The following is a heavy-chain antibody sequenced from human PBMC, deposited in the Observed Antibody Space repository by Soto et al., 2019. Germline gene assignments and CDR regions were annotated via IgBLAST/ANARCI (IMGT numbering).Heavy chain of an antibody. Sequence: QVQLQESGPGLVKPSQTLSLTCTVSGGSISRSGYFWSWIRQHPGKVLEWIGYIYDSGSTYYNPSLKSRVSLSVDTSKNQFSLNLTSVTAADTAMYYCARSSRSYFDYWGQGTLVTVSS. CDR2: IYDSGST. J-gene: IGHJ4*02. CDR3: ARSSRSYFDY. CDR1: GGSISRSGYF. V-gene: IGHV4-31*03.